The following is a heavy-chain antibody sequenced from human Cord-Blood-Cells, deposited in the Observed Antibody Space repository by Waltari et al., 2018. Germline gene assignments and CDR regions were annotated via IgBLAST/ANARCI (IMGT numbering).Heavy chain of an antibody. CDR2: INHSGST. CDR3: ARGPLSSIAARRKAFDI. J-gene: IGHJ3*02. D-gene: IGHD6-6*01. Sequence: QVQLQQWGAGLLKPSETLSLTCAVYGGSFSGYYWSWLRQPPGKGLEWIGEINHSGSTNYNPSLKSRVTISVDTSKNQFSLKLSSVTAADTAVYYCARGPLSSIAARRKAFDIWGQGTMVTVSS. V-gene: IGHV4-34*01. CDR1: GGSFSGYY.